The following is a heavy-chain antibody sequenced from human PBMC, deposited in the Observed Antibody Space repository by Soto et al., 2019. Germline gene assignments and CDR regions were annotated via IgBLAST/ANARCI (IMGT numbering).Heavy chain of an antibody. D-gene: IGHD1-7*01. CDR2: IYSGGST. J-gene: IGHJ3*02. CDR3: ATRTRTPRAFDI. CDR1: GFTVSSNY. V-gene: IGHV3-53*01. Sequence: PGGSLRLSCAASGFTVSSNYMSWVRQAPGKGLEWVSLIYSGGSTYYADSVKGRFTISRDNSKNTLYLQMNSLRAEDTAVYYCATRTRTPRAFDIWGQGTMVTVSS.